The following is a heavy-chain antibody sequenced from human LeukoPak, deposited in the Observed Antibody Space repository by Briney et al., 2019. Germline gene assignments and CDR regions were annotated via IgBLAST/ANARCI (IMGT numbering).Heavy chain of an antibody. J-gene: IGHJ4*02. CDR2: ISSSSSYI. CDR1: GFTFSSYS. D-gene: IGHD4-17*01. V-gene: IGHV3-21*04. Sequence: GGSLRLSCAASGFTFSSYSMNWVRQAPGKGLEWVSSISSSSSYIYYADSVKGRFTISRDNAKNSLYLQMNSLRAEDTAVYYCAKDYGDYYSFFNWGQGTLVTVSS. CDR3: AKDYGDYYSFFN.